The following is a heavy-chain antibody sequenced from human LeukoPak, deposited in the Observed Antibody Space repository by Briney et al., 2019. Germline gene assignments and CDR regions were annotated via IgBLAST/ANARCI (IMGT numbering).Heavy chain of an antibody. V-gene: IGHV4-30-4*01. CDR2: IYYSGST. J-gene: IGHJ3*02. CDR3: ARDGPPSFGMAFDI. Sequence: SQTLSLTCTVSGGSISSGDYYWSWIRQPPGKGLEWIGYIYYSGSTYYNPSLKSRVTISVDTSKNQFSLKLSSVTAADTAVHYCARDGPPSFGMAFDIWGQGTMVTVSS. D-gene: IGHD3-16*01. CDR1: GGSISSGDYY.